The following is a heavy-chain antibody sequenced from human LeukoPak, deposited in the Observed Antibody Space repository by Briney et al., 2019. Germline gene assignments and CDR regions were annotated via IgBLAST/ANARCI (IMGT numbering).Heavy chain of an antibody. CDR1: GFTFSSYA. D-gene: IGHD5-24*01. V-gene: IGHV3-30*01. CDR3: LRDIAGYNSPVDY. CDR2: ISYDGRNK. Sequence: GGSLRLSCAASGFTFSSYAMHWVRQAPGKGLEWVAVISYDGRNKYYADSGKGRFTISRDNSKNTLYLQMNTLRADDTAVYYCLRDIAGYNSPVDYWGQGALVTVSS. J-gene: IGHJ4*02.